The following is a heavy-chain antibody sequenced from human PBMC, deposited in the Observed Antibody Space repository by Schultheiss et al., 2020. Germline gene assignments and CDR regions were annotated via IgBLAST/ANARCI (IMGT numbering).Heavy chain of an antibody. J-gene: IGHJ5*02. CDR3: ARVERTIFGVVIIKGWFDP. CDR2: MNPNSGNT. D-gene: IGHD3-3*01. CDR1: GGTFSSYA. Sequence: ASVKVSCKASGGTFSSYAINWVRQATGQGLEWMGWMNPNSGNTGYAQKFQGRVTMTRNTSISTAYMELSSLRSEDTAVYYCARVERTIFGVVIIKGWFDPWGQGTLVTVSS. V-gene: IGHV1-8*02.